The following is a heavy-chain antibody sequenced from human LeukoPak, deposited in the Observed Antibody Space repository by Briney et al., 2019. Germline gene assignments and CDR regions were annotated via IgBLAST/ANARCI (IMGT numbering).Heavy chain of an antibody. Sequence: ASVKVSCKASGYTFTSYDINWVRQATGQGLEWMGWMNPNSGNTGYAQKFQGRVTMTRDTSISTAYMELSRLRSDDTAVYYCARGLVGAASVRRGGWFDPWGQGTLVTVSS. D-gene: IGHD3-10*01. CDR2: MNPNSGNT. CDR1: GYTFTSYD. J-gene: IGHJ5*02. CDR3: ARGLVGAASVRRGGWFDP. V-gene: IGHV1-8*01.